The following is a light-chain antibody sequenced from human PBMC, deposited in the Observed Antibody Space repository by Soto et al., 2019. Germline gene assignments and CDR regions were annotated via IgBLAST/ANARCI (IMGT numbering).Light chain of an antibody. Sequence: DIQMTQSPSSVSASVGDRVTISCRASQDISNWLAWYQQKPGEAPKCLIYAASNLQSGVPSKFSVSGSGTDFTLTISSLQPEDFAVYYCQQARRFPITFGQGTRLEF. CDR3: QQARRFPIT. J-gene: IGKJ5*01. CDR2: AAS. V-gene: IGKV1-12*01. CDR1: QDISNW.